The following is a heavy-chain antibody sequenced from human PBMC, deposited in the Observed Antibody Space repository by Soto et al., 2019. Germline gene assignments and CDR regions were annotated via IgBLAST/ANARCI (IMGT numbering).Heavy chain of an antibody. CDR3: ARVPDR. Sequence: PSETLSLTCTVSGGSISSYYWSWIRQPPGKRLEWIGYISYTGSTNYNPSLRSRVTMSLDRSKNQFSLKLSSVTAADTAVYYCARVPDRWGQGTLVTVSS. CDR1: GGSISSYY. V-gene: IGHV4-59*12. D-gene: IGHD2-2*01. CDR2: ISYTGST. J-gene: IGHJ5*02.